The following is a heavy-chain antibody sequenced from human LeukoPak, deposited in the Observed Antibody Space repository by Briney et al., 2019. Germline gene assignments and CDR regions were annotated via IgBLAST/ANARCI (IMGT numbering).Heavy chain of an antibody. Sequence: GGSLRLSCAASGFTFSSYAMHWVRQAPGKGLEWVAVISYDGSNKYYADSVKGRFTISRDNSKNTLYLQMNSLRAEDTAVYYCARGSHPSPKQWLPHYYFDYWGQGTLVTVSS. J-gene: IGHJ4*02. V-gene: IGHV3-30*04. D-gene: IGHD6-19*01. CDR2: ISYDGSNK. CDR1: GFTFSSYA. CDR3: ARGSHPSPKQWLPHYYFDY.